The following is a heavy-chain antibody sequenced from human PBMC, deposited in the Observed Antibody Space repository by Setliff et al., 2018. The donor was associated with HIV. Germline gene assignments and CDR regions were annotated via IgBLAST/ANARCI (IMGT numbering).Heavy chain of an antibody. CDR2: SDPEDGNK. V-gene: IGHV1-24*01. CDR3: ATGKLSGSGSPIYNWFDP. D-gene: IGHD3-10*01. Sequence: ASVKVSCKVSGYTLTELSMHWVRQAPGKGLEWMGGSDPEDGNKMYAQKLQGRVTMTEETSTDTAYMELSSLRSEDTAVDYCATGKLSGSGSPIYNWFDPWGQGTLVTVSS. J-gene: IGHJ5*02. CDR1: GYTLTELS.